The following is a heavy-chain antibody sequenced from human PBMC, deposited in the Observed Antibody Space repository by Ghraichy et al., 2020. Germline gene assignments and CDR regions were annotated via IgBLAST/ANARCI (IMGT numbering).Heavy chain of an antibody. CDR3: ARDGDGPTAEDY. Sequence: GGSLRLSCAASGFTFSRYWMHWVRQVPGKGLVWVSYIKGDGSGTTYADSVKGRFTISRDNSKNTLYLQMNSLRAEDTAVYYCARDGDGPTAEDYWGQGTLVTVSS. V-gene: IGHV3-74*01. CDR2: IKGDGSGT. CDR1: GFTFSRYW. J-gene: IGHJ4*02.